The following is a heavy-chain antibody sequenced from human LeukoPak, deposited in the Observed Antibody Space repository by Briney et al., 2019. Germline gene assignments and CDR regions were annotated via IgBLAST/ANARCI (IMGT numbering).Heavy chain of an antibody. Sequence: GGYLRLSCAASGFTFSSYSMNWVRQAPGKGLEWVSSISSSSSYIYYADSVKGRFTISRDNAKNSLYLQMNSLRAEDTAVYYCARDYYGSGSYYQAGGMDVWGQGTTVTVSS. CDR3: ARDYYGSGSYYQAGGMDV. V-gene: IGHV3-21*01. J-gene: IGHJ6*02. D-gene: IGHD3-10*01. CDR1: GFTFSSYS. CDR2: ISSSSSYI.